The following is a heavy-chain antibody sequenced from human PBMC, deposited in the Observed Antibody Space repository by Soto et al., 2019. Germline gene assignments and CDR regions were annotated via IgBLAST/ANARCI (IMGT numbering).Heavy chain of an antibody. D-gene: IGHD3-22*01. CDR3: ARDRKRITMIVVVPYGPDY. V-gene: IGHV3-30-3*01. J-gene: IGHJ4*02. Sequence: PGGSLRLSCAASGFTFSSYAMHWVRQAPGKGLEWVAVISYDGSNKYYADSVKGRFTISRDNSKNTLYLQMNSLRAEDTAVYYCARDRKRITMIVVVPYGPDYWGQGTLVTVSS. CDR1: GFTFSSYA. CDR2: ISYDGSNK.